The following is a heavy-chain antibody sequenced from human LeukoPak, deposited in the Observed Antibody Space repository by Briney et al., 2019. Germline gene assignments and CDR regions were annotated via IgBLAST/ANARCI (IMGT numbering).Heavy chain of an antibody. Sequence: SETLSLTCAVYGGSFSGYYWSWIRQPPGKGLEWIGEINHSGSTNYNPSLKSRVTISVDTSKNQFSLKLSSVTAADTAVYYCARGKWGYSYGSGAFDIWSQGTMVTVSS. V-gene: IGHV4-34*01. J-gene: IGHJ3*02. CDR3: ARGKWGYSYGSGAFDI. D-gene: IGHD5-18*01. CDR2: INHSGST. CDR1: GGSFSGYY.